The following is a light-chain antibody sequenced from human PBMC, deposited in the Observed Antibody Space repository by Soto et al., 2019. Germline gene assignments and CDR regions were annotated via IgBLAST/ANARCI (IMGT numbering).Light chain of an antibody. Sequence: AIRMTQSPSSVSSSTLDLVPITFLASQGISSYLAWYQQKPGKAPKLLIYAASTLQSGVPSRFSGSGSGTDFTLTISCLQSEDFATYYCQQYYSYPWTFGQGTKVDIK. CDR1: QGISSY. CDR2: AAS. CDR3: QQYYSYPWT. J-gene: IGKJ1*01. V-gene: IGKV1-8*01.